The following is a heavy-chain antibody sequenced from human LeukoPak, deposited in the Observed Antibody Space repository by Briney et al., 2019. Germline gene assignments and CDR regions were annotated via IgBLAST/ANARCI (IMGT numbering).Heavy chain of an antibody. CDR3: ARDWGDSSVYLLDY. V-gene: IGHV3-74*01. CDR1: GFTFSRYW. CDR2: VNSDGSNT. D-gene: IGHD3-22*01. J-gene: IGHJ4*02. Sequence: AGGSLRLSCAASGFTFSRYWMHWVPQAPGKGLVWVSRVNSDGSNTTYADSVKGRFTISRDNAKNTLYLQMNSLRAEDTAVYYCARDWGDSSVYLLDYWGQGTLVTVSS.